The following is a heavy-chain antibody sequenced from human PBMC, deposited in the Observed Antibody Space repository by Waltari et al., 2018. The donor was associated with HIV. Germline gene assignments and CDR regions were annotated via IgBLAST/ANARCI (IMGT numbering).Heavy chain of an antibody. CDR1: GYTFTGYY. CDR2: INPNSGGT. D-gene: IGHD2-15*01. V-gene: IGHV1-2*02. J-gene: IGHJ4*02. CDR3: ARTFLYCSGGTCYFDY. Sequence: QVQLVQSGAEVKKPGASVQVSCKASGYTFTGYYMHWVRQAPGQGLEWMGCINPNSGGTNYAQKLQGRVTMTRDTSISTAYRELSRLRSDDTAVYYCARTFLYCSGGTCYFDYWGQGTLVTVSS.